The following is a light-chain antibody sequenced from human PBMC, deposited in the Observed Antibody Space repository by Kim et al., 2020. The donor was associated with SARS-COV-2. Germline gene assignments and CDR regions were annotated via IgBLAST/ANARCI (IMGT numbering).Light chain of an antibody. CDR3: QAWDSSTEV. V-gene: IGLV3-1*01. Sequence: VSPGQTASITCSGDRLGDKYACWYQQKPGQSPVLVIYQDSKRPSGIPERFSGSNSGNTATLTISGTQAMDEADYYCQAWDSSTEVFGTGTKVTV. J-gene: IGLJ1*01. CDR2: QDS. CDR1: RLGDKY.